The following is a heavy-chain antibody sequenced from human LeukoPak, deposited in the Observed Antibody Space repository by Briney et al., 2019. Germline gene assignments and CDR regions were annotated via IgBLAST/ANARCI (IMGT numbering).Heavy chain of an antibody. Sequence: ASVKVSCKASGYTFTGYYMHWVRQAPGQGLEWMGGIIPIFGTANYAQKFQGRVTTTADESTSTAYMELSSLRSEDTAVYYCATAMEGDIVVVPAAMRPFFDYWGQGTLVTVSS. CDR2: IIPIFGTA. CDR1: GYTFTGYY. CDR3: ATAMEGDIVVVPAAMRPFFDY. J-gene: IGHJ4*02. V-gene: IGHV1-69*13. D-gene: IGHD2-2*01.